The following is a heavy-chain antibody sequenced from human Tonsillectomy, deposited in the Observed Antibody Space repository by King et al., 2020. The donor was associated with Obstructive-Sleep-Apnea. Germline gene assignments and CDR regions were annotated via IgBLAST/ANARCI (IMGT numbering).Heavy chain of an antibody. CDR1: GGSISSGGYY. V-gene: IGHV4-31*03. J-gene: IGHJ6*02. Sequence: LQLQESGPGLVKPSQTLSLTCTVSGGSISSGGYYWSWIRQHPGKGLEWIGYIYYSGSTYYNPSLKSRVTISVATSKTQFSLSLSSVTAADTAVYYCARGMDYYYGMDVWGQGTTVTVSS. CDR2: IYYSGST. CDR3: ARGMDYYYGMDV. D-gene: IGHD5-24*01.